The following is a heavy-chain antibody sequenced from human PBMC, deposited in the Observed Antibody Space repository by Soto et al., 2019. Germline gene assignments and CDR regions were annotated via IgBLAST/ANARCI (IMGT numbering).Heavy chain of an antibody. D-gene: IGHD6-13*01. CDR1: GFTFSDYY. CDR2: ISSSGSTI. V-gene: IGHV3-11*01. CDR3: AREGWEYSSSWYPYGRDV. J-gene: IGHJ6*02. Sequence: QVQLVESGGGLVKPGGSLRLSCAASGFTFSDYYMSWIRQAPGKGLEWVSYISSSGSTIYYADSVKGRFTITRDNAKNSLYLQMKSLRDEDTAVYYCAREGWEYSSSWYPYGRDVWGQGTTVTVSS.